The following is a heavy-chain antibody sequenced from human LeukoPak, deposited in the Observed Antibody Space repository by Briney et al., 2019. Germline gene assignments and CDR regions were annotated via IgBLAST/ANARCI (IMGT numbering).Heavy chain of an antibody. V-gene: IGHV3-23*01. J-gene: IGHJ4*02. CDR1: GFTFSSYW. CDR3: GKPIVTAGTKY. CDR2: ISGSGGFT. Sequence: PGGSLRLSCAASGFTFSSYWMHWVRQAPGQGLEWVSAISGSGGFTYYADSVLGRFTISRDNSNNTLYLQMNSMRAEDTAVYYCGKPIVTAGTKYWGQGTLVTVSS. D-gene: IGHD6-13*01.